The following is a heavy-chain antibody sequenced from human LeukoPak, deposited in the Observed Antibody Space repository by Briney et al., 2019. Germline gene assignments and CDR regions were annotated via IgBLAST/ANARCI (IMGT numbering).Heavy chain of an antibody. D-gene: IGHD5-12*01. Sequence: SETLSLTCAVYGGSFSGYYWSWIRQPPGKGLEWIGEINHSGSTNYNPSLKSRVTISVDTSKNQFSLKLSSVTAADTAVYYCARGRKMSQGYELAQPTGYFDYWGQGTLVTVSS. CDR1: GGSFSGYY. V-gene: IGHV4-34*01. J-gene: IGHJ4*02. CDR2: INHSGST. CDR3: ARGRKMSQGYELAQPTGYFDY.